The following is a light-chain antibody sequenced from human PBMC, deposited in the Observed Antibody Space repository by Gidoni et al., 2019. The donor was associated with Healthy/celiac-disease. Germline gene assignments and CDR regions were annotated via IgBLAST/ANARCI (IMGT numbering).Light chain of an antibody. Sequence: KFMLTQHHYGSESPGKTVTIAGNRSSGSIASNYVQLSQQRPGSSPTTVIYEDNQRPSGVPDRFSGSIASSYNSASLTISGLKTEDEADYYCQSYDSSNHRVFGGGTKLTVL. J-gene: IGLJ2*01. CDR3: QSYDSSNHRV. CDR2: EDN. CDR1: SGSIASNY. V-gene: IGLV6-57*01.